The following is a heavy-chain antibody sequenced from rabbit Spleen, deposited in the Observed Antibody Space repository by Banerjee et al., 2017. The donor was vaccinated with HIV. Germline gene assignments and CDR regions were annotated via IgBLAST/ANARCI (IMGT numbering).Heavy chain of an antibody. CDR1: GVSFSSNYY. Sequence: QSLEESGGDLVKPGASLTLTCTASGVSFSSNYYMCWVRQAPGKGLEWIACIDTGSSGFTYSATWAKGRFTCSKTSSTTVTLQMTSLTVADTATYFCAMGPNSYYWGFNLWGQGTLVTVS. CDR3: AMGPNSYYWGFNL. J-gene: IGHJ4*01. CDR2: IDTGSSGFT. V-gene: IGHV1S40*01. D-gene: IGHD8-1*01.